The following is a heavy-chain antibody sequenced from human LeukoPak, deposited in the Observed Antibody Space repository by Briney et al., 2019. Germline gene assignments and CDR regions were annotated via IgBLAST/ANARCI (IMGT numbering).Heavy chain of an antibody. CDR3: ARVTSIQSGFYNY. V-gene: IGHV3-11*01. CDR1: GFTFSDYY. D-gene: IGHD6-6*01. CDR2: ISGSGTTI. J-gene: IGHJ4*02. Sequence: GGSLRLSCAASGFTFSDYYMSWIRQAPGKGLEWVSYISGSGTTIHYADSVKGRFTISGDNAKNSLYLQMNSLRAEDAAVYYCARVTSIQSGFYNYWGQGILVIVSS.